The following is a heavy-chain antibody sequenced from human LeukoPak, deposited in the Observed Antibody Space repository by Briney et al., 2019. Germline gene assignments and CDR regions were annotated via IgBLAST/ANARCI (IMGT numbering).Heavy chain of an antibody. CDR2: TYYSGNT. J-gene: IGHJ5*01. CDR1: GDLIIGAPYY. CDR3: ARVVGSTSWFDS. Sequence: PSETLSLTCSVSGDLIIGAPYYWSWVRQHPGKGLEWIAYTYYSGNTYYNPCLKSRTTLSVDTSKNQFSLNLTSVTAADTAVYFCARVVGSTSWFDSWGQGTLVTVSS. V-gene: IGHV4-31*03. D-gene: IGHD1-26*01.